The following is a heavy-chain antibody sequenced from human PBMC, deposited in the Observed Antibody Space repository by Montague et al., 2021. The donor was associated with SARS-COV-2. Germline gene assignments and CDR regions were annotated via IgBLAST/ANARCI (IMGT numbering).Heavy chain of an antibody. J-gene: IGHJ4*02. CDR2: ISISSSSI. Sequence: SLRLSCAASGFTFRSYTMNWVRQSPGMGLEWVSFISISSSSIYYADSLKCRFTISRDNAKNSLYLQMNSLRVEDTAVYYCAGGGACSGGKCNGGARDWGQGTLVTVSS. V-gene: IGHV3-21*01. D-gene: IGHD2-15*01. CDR3: AGGGACSGGKCNGGARD. CDR1: GFTFRSYT.